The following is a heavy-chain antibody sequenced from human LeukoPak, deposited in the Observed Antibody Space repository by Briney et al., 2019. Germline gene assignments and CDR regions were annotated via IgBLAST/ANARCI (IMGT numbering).Heavy chain of an antibody. CDR1: GYTFTVHY. D-gene: IGHD1-1*01. CDR3: AGLDRNYYYLDV. J-gene: IGHJ6*03. V-gene: IGHV1-2*06. Sequence: ASVKVSCKTSGYTFTVHYMNWVRQAPGQGLEWMGRINPTTGVANYAQKFQGRITVTRDTSINTAYMELSSLTSDDTAVYYCAGLDRNYYYLDVWSQGTTVTVS. CDR2: INPTTGVA.